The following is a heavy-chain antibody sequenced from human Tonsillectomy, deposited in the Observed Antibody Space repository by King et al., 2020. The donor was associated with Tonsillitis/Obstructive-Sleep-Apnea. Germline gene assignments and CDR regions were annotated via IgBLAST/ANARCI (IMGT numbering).Heavy chain of an antibody. CDR1: GFTFSSYG. V-gene: IGHV3-33*01. J-gene: IGHJ6*03. D-gene: IGHD3-3*01. Sequence: VQLVESGGGVVQPGRSLRLSCAASGFTFSSYGMHWVRQAPGKGLEWVAVIWYDGSNKYYADSVKGRFTISRDNSKNTLYLQMNSLRAEDTAVYYCARDSYDCWSGGRRYYYMDVWGKGTTVTVSS. CDR3: ARDSYDCWSGGRRYYYMDV. CDR2: IWYDGSNK.